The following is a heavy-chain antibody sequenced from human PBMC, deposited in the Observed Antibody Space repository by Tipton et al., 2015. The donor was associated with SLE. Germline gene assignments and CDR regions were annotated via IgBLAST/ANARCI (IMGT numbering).Heavy chain of an antibody. CDR3: ARDGGQRVISGTYDFYYYGLDV. D-gene: IGHD6-13*01. Sequence: TLSLTCTVSGGSISSSSLYWGWIRQPPGKGLEWIGTIFYSGSTYYNPSLKSRVTVSVDRSKNQFSLKLSSVTAADTAVYYCARDGGQRVISGTYDFYYYGLDVWGQGTTVTVSS. CDR2: IFYSGST. J-gene: IGHJ6*02. CDR1: GGSISSSSLY. V-gene: IGHV4-39*02.